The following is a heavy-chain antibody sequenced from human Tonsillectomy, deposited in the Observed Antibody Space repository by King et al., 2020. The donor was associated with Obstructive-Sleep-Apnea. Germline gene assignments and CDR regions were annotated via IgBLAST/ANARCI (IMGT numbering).Heavy chain of an antibody. Sequence: VQLVESGGGVVQPGRSLRLSCAASGFTFSSYGMHWVRQAPGKGLEWVAFIRYDGSNKNYADSVKGRFSISRDNSKNTLYLQMSSLRAEDTAVYYCAKASGPDFDYWGKGTPVTVSS. CDR2: IRYDGSNK. CDR1: GFTFSSYG. CDR3: AKASGPDFDY. J-gene: IGHJ4*02. V-gene: IGHV3-30*02.